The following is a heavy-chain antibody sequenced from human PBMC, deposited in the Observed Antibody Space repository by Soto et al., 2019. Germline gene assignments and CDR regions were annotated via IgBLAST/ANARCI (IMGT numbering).Heavy chain of an antibody. CDR2: TCPGDSDT. V-gene: IGHV5-51*01. CDR1: GYSFTSYW. CDR3: ARRPKWSSLDWGDP. D-gene: IGHD6-13*01. J-gene: IGHJ5*02. Sequence: GESLTVSCQGSGYSFTSYWIGCLRQVPGKGLEWMGITCPGDSDTRYSPSSLGPVTFSDNKSISTAYLQCSVPKTSDTTMYNHARRPKWSSLDWGDPWSQGTQVTV.